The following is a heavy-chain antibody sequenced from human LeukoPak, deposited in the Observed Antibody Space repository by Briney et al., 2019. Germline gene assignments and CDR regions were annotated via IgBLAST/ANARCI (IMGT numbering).Heavy chain of an antibody. Sequence: GGSLRLSCAASGFTFSSFWMSWVRQAPGKGLEGVASIKQDGSEKYYVDSVKGRFTISRDNAKNSLYLQMNSLRAEDTAVYYGARDAAYYYDISGRSDYWGQGILVTVSA. D-gene: IGHD3-22*01. V-gene: IGHV3-7*01. CDR3: ARDAAYYYDISGRSDY. CDR2: IKQDGSEK. J-gene: IGHJ4*02. CDR1: GFTFSSFW.